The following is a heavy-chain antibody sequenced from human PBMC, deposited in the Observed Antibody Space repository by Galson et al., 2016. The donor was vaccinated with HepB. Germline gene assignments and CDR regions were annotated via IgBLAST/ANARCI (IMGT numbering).Heavy chain of an antibody. Sequence: SLRLSCAASGFTVSSTFMTWVRQAPGKGLEWVSVIYSGDSTNYADSVKGRFTISRDNSKNTLYLKMNSLRVEDTAVYYCARGKAVTGSDPLDPWGKGTLVTVSS. CDR3: ARGKAVTGSDPLDP. V-gene: IGHV3-53*01. CDR2: IYSGDST. CDR1: GFTVSSTF. D-gene: IGHD6-19*01. J-gene: IGHJ5*02.